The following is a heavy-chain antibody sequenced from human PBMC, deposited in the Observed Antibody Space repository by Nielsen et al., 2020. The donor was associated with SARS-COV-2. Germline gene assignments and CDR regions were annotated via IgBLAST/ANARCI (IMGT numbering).Heavy chain of an antibody. D-gene: IGHD3-10*01. Sequence: GGSLRLSCAASGFTFSSYGMHWVRQAPGKGLEWVSVIYSGGSTYYADSVKGRFTISRDNSKNTLYLQMNSLRAEDTAVYYCANTIWFGARGYGMDVWGQGTAVTVSS. CDR3: ANTIWFGARGYGMDV. V-gene: IGHV3-NL1*01. CDR1: GFTFSSYG. CDR2: IYSGGST. J-gene: IGHJ6*02.